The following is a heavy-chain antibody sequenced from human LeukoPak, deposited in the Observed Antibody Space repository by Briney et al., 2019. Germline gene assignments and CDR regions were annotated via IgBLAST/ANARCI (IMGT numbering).Heavy chain of an antibody. V-gene: IGHV3-21*01. Sequence: GGSLRLSCAASGFTFSSYSMNWVRQAPGKGLEWVSSISSSSSYIYYAGSVKGRFTISRDNAKNSLYLQMNSLRAEDTAVFYCCSNYDSSGYYYAPDYWGQGTLVTVSS. CDR3: CSNYDSSGYYYAPDY. D-gene: IGHD3-22*01. J-gene: IGHJ4*02. CDR2: ISSSSSYI. CDR1: GFTFSSYS.